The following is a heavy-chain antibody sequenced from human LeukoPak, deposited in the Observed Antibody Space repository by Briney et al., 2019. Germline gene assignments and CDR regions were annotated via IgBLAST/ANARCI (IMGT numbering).Heavy chain of an antibody. J-gene: IGHJ4*02. CDR3: AMRNGSGSLYFDY. CDR2: MNPNSGNT. D-gene: IGHD3-10*01. Sequence: MGWMNPNSGNTGYVQKFQGRVTMTRNTSITTAYMELSSLRSEDTAVYYCAMRNGSGSLYFDYWGQGTLVTVSS. V-gene: IGHV1-8*01.